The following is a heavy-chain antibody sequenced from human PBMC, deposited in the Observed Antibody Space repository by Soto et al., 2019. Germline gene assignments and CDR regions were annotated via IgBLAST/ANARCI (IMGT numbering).Heavy chain of an antibody. D-gene: IGHD3-22*01. Sequence: SVKVSCKGSGFTFSRAAVQWVRQARGQGLEWIGWIVVASGKTDYAQNLQERVTITRDLSTSTAYMELSSLSSEDTAVYYCATNLDWGSYDFGGYPSWGQGTLVTVSS. V-gene: IGHV1-58*01. CDR3: ATNLDWGSYDFGGYPS. CDR2: IVVASGKT. CDR1: GFTFSRAA. J-gene: IGHJ4*02.